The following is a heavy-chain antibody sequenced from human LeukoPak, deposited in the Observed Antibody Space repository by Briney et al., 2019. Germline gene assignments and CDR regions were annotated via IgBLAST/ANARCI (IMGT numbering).Heavy chain of an antibody. CDR3: ARRRPYGMDV. Sequence: GGSLRLSCAASGFTFSGYSMDWVRQAPGRGLVWVSRINIDGSITNYADSVKGRFTISRDNAKNTLYLQVNSLRAEDTAVYYCARRRPYGMDVWGQGTTVTVSS. D-gene: IGHD6-25*01. CDR2: INIDGSIT. J-gene: IGHJ6*02. CDR1: GFTFSGYS. V-gene: IGHV3-74*01.